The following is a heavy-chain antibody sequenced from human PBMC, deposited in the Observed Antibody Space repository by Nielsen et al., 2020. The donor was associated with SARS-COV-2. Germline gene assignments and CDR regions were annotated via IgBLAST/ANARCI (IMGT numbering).Heavy chain of an antibody. J-gene: IGHJ4*02. Sequence: GESLKISCAASGFNFNSYWMHWVRRAPGKGLAWVSHLNTDGSRPTYADSVEGRFTVSRDNAQNTLFLQMNSLTADDTAVYYCVRVRDDGYYYDTGPFDYWGQGTLVTVSS. CDR1: GFNFNSYW. D-gene: IGHD3-22*01. V-gene: IGHV3-74*01. CDR2: LNTDGSRP. CDR3: VRVRDDGYYYDTGPFDY.